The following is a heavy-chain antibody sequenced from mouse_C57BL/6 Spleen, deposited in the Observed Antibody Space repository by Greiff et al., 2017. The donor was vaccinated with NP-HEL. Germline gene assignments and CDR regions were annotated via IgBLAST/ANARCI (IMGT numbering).Heavy chain of an antibody. CDR3: ARGNYGNLDY. D-gene: IGHD2-1*01. Sequence: QVQLKQSGPELVKPGASVKISCKASGYAFSSSWMNWVKQRPGKGLEWIGRIYPGDGDTNYNGKFKGKATLTADKSSSTAYMQLSSLTSEDSAVYFCARGNYGNLDYWGQGTTLTVSS. CDR1: GYAFSSSW. CDR2: IYPGDGDT. V-gene: IGHV1-82*01. J-gene: IGHJ2*01.